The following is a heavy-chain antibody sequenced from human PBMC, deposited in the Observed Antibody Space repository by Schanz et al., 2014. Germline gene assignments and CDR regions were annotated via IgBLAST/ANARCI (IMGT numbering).Heavy chain of an antibody. CDR3: VSQTGSPNY. D-gene: IGHD6-13*01. V-gene: IGHV3-7*02. Sequence: EVQLLESGGGLVQPGGSLRLSCAASGFTFSSYAMSWVRQAPGKGPEWVANIKHDGSVKDYVDSVEGRFTISRDNAKRSLFLQMNSLRVEDTAVYFCVSQTGSPNYWGQGTLVTASS. CDR2: IKHDGSVK. CDR1: GFTFSSYA. J-gene: IGHJ4*02.